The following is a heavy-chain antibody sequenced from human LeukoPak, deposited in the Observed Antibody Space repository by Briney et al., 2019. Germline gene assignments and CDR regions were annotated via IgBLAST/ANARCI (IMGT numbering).Heavy chain of an antibody. CDR3: ASSPRPGYSNLHVYYFDY. CDR1: GDSVSNYY. D-gene: IGHD4-11*01. Sequence: SSETLSLTCTVSGDSVSNYYWSWIRQPPGKGLEWIGYIYHSGSAKYNPSLKSRVTISVDTSKNQFSLKLNSVTAADTAVYYCASSPRPGYSNLHVYYFDYWGQGTLVTVSS. CDR2: IYHSGSA. V-gene: IGHV4-59*02. J-gene: IGHJ4*02.